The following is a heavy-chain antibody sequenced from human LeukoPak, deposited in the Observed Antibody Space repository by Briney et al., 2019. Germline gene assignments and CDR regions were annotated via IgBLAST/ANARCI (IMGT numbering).Heavy chain of an antibody. CDR2: IKRKTDGGTT. CDR3: AEGNWRYFDY. V-gene: IGHV3-15*01. J-gene: IGHJ4*02. CDR1: GFTFSNDW. D-gene: IGHD1-1*01. Sequence: GGSLRLSCAASGFTFSNDWMSWVRQAPGKGLEWVGRIKRKTDGGTTDYAAPVKGRFTISRDDSKNTLYLQMNSLGADDTAVYYCAEGNWRYFDYWGQGTLVTVSS.